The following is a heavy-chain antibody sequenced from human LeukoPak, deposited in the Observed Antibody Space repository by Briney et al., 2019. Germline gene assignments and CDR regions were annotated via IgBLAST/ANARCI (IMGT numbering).Heavy chain of an antibody. V-gene: IGHV3-21*01. Sequence: GGSLRLSCAASGFTFSSYSMNWVRQAPGKGLEWVSSISSSSSYIYYADSVKGRFTISRDNAKNSLYLQMNSLRAEDTAVYYCARVPEQRHWNFDYWGQETLVTVSS. CDR2: ISSSSSYI. CDR3: ARVPEQRHWNFDY. J-gene: IGHJ4*02. D-gene: IGHD6-25*01. CDR1: GFTFSSYS.